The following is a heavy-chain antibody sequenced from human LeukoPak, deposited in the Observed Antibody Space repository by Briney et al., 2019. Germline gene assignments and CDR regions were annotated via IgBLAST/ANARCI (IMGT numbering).Heavy chain of an antibody. V-gene: IGHV3-7*03. CDR1: GFTFSSYW. D-gene: IGHD6-13*01. CDR2: IKQDGSEK. J-gene: IGHJ5*02. Sequence: GGSLRLSCAASGFTFSSYWMSWVRQAPGKGLEWVANIKQDGSEKYYVDSVKGRFTISRDNSKNTLYLQMNSLRAEDTAVYYCAKSLSSSWYSRDWFDPWGQGTLVTVSS. CDR3: AKSLSSSWYSRDWFDP.